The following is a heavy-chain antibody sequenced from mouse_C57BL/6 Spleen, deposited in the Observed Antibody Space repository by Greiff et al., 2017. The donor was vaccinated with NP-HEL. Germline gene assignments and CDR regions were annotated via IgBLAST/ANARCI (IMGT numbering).Heavy chain of an antibody. CDR2: IRNKANGYTT. Sequence: EVKLVESGGGLVQPGGSLSLSCAASGFTFTDYYMSWVRQPPGKALEWLGFIRNKANGYTTEYSASVKGRFTISRDNSQSILYLQMNALRAEDSATYYCARITGTFDYWGQGTTLTVSS. CDR1: GFTFTDYY. D-gene: IGHD4-1*01. CDR3: ARITGTFDY. J-gene: IGHJ2*01. V-gene: IGHV7-3*01.